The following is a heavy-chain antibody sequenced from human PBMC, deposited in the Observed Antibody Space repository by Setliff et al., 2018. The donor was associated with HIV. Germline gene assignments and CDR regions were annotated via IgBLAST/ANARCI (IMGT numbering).Heavy chain of an antibody. D-gene: IGHD3-16*01. CDR1: GYTFTSYA. J-gene: IGHJ4*02. CDR3: ARIWGIPPLYYFDY. Sequence: EASVKVSCKASGYTFTSYAMHWVRQAPGQRLEWMGWIHAGNGYTKYSQKFQGRVTFTRDTSASAAYMDLSSLRSEDTAVYYCARIWGIPPLYYFDYWGQGTLVTVSS. V-gene: IGHV1-3*01. CDR2: IHAGNGYT.